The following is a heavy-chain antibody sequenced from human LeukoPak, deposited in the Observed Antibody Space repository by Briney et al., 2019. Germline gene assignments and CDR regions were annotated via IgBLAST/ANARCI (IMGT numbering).Heavy chain of an antibody. J-gene: IGHJ4*02. CDR3: ARMRFTAAGAFDY. CDR1: GFPFSTSGMC. CDR2: IDWDDDK. D-gene: IGHD6-13*01. V-gene: IGHV2-70*01. Sequence: SGPTLVNLTQILTLTCTFSGFPFSTSGMCVSWIRQPSVKALEGLVLIDWDDDKSYSTSLKTRLTISKETSKSQVVLTMTNMDPVDTATYYCARMRFTAAGAFDYWGQGTLVTVSS.